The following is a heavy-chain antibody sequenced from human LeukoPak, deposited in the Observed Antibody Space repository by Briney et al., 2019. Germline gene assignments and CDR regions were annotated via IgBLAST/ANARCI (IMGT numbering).Heavy chain of an antibody. V-gene: IGHV4-30-2*01. CDR1: GGSISSGGYS. CDR3: ARSDGYFSFFDY. Sequence: SETLSLTCAVSGGSISSGGYSWSWIRQPPGKGLEWIGYIYRSGSTYYNPSLKSRVTISVDRSKNQFSLKLSSVTAADTAVYYCARSDGYFSFFDYWGQGTLVTVSS. J-gene: IGHJ4*02. CDR2: IYRSGST. D-gene: IGHD5-24*01.